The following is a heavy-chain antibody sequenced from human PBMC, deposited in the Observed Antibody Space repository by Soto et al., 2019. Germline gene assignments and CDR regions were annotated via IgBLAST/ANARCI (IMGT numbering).Heavy chain of an antibody. V-gene: IGHV5-51*01. Sequence: PGESLKISCQASEYHITSYLSGWVRQMPGKGLEWMGIIYPRDSDTRYSPSFQGQVTISADKSINTAYLQWSSLKASDTAMYYCARLSAAGDNSFDYWGQGTLVTVSS. J-gene: IGHJ4*02. CDR2: IYPRDSDT. CDR3: ARLSAAGDNSFDY. D-gene: IGHD6-13*01. CDR1: EYHITSYL.